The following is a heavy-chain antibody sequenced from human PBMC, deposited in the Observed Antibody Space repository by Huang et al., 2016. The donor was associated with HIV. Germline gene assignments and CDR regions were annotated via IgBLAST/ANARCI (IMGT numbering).Heavy chain of an antibody. CDR3: ATSTTGHAFDI. CDR2: ISADGSNK. D-gene: IGHD1-1*01. Sequence: QVQLVESGGGVVQPGRSLRLSCAASGFTFSTFGMYWVRQTPGKGLHWVAVISADGSNKKCADSVKGRFTISRDNSKNTLYVQMNSLRAEDTAVYYCATSTTGHAFDIWGQGTMVTVSS. CDR1: GFTFSTFG. J-gene: IGHJ3*02. V-gene: IGHV3-30*03.